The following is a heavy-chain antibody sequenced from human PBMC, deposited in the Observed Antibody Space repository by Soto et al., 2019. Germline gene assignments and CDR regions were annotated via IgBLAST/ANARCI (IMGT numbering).Heavy chain of an antibody. J-gene: IGHJ5*01. CDR2: TSYDGNKK. V-gene: IGHV3-30*18. Sequence: QVQLVETGGGVVQPGGSLRLSCIASGFPFRSYGMHWVRQAPGKGLEWVAVTSYDGNKKYYIDSVKGRFSISRDNFMNTVYLHMNSLGVEDTALYYCAKEGQSREGYTSPLDSWGQGTLVIVSA. CDR3: AKEGQSREGYTSPLDS. D-gene: IGHD5-12*01. CDR1: GFPFRSYG.